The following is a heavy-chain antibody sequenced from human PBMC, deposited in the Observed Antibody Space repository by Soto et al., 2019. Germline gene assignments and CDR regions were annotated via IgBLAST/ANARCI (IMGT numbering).Heavy chain of an antibody. V-gene: IGHV4-59*08. CDR1: GGSFSSYY. CDR3: ARHLGYDSSGYYRNWFDP. Sequence: PETLSLTCTVSGGSFSSYYCSWIRQPPGKGLEWIGYIYYSGSTYYNLSLKSRVTISLDTSKNQFSLKLSSVTAADTAVYYCARHLGYDSSGYYRNWFDPWGQETLVTVSS. CDR2: IYYSGST. D-gene: IGHD3-22*01. J-gene: IGHJ5*02.